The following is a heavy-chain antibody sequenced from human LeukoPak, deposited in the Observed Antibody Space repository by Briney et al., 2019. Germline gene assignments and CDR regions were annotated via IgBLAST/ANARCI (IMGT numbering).Heavy chain of an antibody. Sequence: SETLSLTCAVYGGSFSGYYWSWIRQPPGKGLEWIGETNHSGSTNYNPSLKSRVTISVDTSKNQFSLKLSSVTAADTAVYCCARGIVVVPAALELNWFDPWGQGTLVTVSS. J-gene: IGHJ5*02. D-gene: IGHD2-2*01. V-gene: IGHV4-34*01. CDR1: GGSFSGYY. CDR2: TNHSGST. CDR3: ARGIVVVPAALELNWFDP.